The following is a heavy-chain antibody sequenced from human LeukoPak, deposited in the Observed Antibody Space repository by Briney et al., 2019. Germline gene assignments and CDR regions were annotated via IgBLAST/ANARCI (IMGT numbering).Heavy chain of an antibody. J-gene: IGHJ4*02. V-gene: IGHV3-30*18. Sequence: GGSLRLSCAASGFTFSSYGMHWVRQAPGKGLEWVAVISYDGSNKYYADSVKGRFTISRDNSKNTLYLQMNSLRAEDTAVYYCAKLSGKYNWNYPDYWGQGTLVTVSS. CDR1: GFTFSSYG. CDR3: AKLSGKYNWNYPDY. D-gene: IGHD1-1*01. CDR2: ISYDGSNK.